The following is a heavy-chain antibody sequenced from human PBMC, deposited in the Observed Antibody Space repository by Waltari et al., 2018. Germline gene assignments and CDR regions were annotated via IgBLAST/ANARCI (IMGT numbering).Heavy chain of an antibody. CDR2: ILYDGSKE. CDR3: AGDDGYGDSGLDY. V-gene: IGHV3-30-3*01. J-gene: IGHJ4*02. CDR1: GFTFRSYS. Sequence: QVQLVESGGGVVQPGRSLRLSCAASGFTFRSYSMHWVRQAPGKGLGGVADILYDGSKEYYADSVKGRFTISRDNSKNALCLQMSSLRAEDTAVYYCAGDDGYGDSGLDYWGQGTLVTVSS. D-gene: IGHD4-17*01.